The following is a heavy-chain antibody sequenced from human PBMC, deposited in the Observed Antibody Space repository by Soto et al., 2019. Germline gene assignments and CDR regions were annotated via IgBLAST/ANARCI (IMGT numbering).Heavy chain of an antibody. D-gene: IGHD3-16*01. CDR3: AGSYDYVWSDY. J-gene: IGHJ4*02. CDR1: GGSISSSNW. Sequence: QVHLQESGPGLVKPSGTLSLTCAVSGGSISSSNWWSWVRQPPGKGLVWIGEVYHSGNTNYNPSLKSRVTISVDTYKKQFSLKLNSVTAADTAVYYCAGSYDYVWSDYWGQGTLVTVSS. CDR2: VYHSGNT. V-gene: IGHV4-4*02.